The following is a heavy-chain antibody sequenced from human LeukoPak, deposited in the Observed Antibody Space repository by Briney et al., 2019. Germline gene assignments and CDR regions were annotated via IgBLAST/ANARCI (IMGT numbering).Heavy chain of an antibody. D-gene: IGHD3-10*01. CDR2: IYSGGST. V-gene: IGHV3-53*01. Sequence: GGSLRLSCAASGFTVSSNYMSWVRQAPGKGLEWVSVIYSGGSTYYADSVKGRFTISRDNSKDTLYLQMNSLRAEDTAVYYCASGSGSYRTPYYYMDVWGTGTTVTVSS. CDR3: ASGSGSYRTPYYYMDV. J-gene: IGHJ6*03. CDR1: GFTVSSNY.